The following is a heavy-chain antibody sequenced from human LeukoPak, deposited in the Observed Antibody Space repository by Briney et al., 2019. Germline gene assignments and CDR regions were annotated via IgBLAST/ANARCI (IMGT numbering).Heavy chain of an antibody. CDR3: AAVKTYYYDTSGYYFPLNAFDI. J-gene: IGHJ3*02. Sequence: ASVKVSCKVSGYSLTELSMHWVRQAPGKGLEWMGGFDPEDGETIYAQKSQGRVTMTEDTSTDTAYMELSSLRSEDTAVYYCAAVKTYYYDTSGYYFPLNAFDIWGQGTMVTVSS. CDR2: FDPEDGET. V-gene: IGHV1-24*01. D-gene: IGHD3-22*01. CDR1: GYSLTELS.